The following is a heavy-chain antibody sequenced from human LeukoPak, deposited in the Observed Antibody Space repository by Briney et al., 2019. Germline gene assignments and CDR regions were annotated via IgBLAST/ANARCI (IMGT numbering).Heavy chain of an antibody. Sequence: SETLSLTCAVYGGSFSGYYWSWIRQPPGKGLEWIGEINHSGSTNYNPSLKSRVTISVDTSKNQFSLKLSSVTAADTAVYYCARDSSGYYYLDYWGQGTLVTVSS. V-gene: IGHV4-34*01. D-gene: IGHD3-22*01. CDR2: INHSGST. CDR3: ARDSSGYYYLDY. J-gene: IGHJ4*02. CDR1: GGSFSGYY.